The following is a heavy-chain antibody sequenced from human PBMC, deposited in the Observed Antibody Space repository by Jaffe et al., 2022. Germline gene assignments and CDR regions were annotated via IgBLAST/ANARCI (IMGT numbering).Heavy chain of an antibody. V-gene: IGHV4-34*01. CDR3: ARGFRRSTSCYFHY. CDR2: INHSGST. D-gene: IGHD2-2*01. CDR1: GGSFSGYY. Sequence: QVQLQQWGAGLLKPSETLSLTCAVYGGSFSGYYWSWIRQPPGKGLEWIGEINHSGSTNYNPSLKSRVTISVDTSKNQFSLKLSSVTAADTAVYYCARGFRRSTSCYFHYWGQGTLVTVSS. J-gene: IGHJ4*02.